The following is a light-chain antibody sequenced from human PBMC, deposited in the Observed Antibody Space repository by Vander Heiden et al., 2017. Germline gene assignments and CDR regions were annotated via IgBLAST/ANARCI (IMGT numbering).Light chain of an antibody. Sequence: QSVLTQPPSVSEAPRQRVTISCSGSSSNIGNNAVNWYQQLPGKAPKLLIYYDDRRHSGVSDRFSGSKSGTSASLAISGLQSEDEADYYCAAWDDSLNGVVFGGGTKLTVL. CDR2: YDD. CDR3: AAWDDSLNGVV. J-gene: IGLJ2*01. CDR1: SSNIGNNA. V-gene: IGLV1-36*01.